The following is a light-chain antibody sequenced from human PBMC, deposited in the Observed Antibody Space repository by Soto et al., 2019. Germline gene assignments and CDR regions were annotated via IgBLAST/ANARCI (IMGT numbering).Light chain of an antibody. CDR3: TSYGSDSSHVV. CDR2: DVN. CDR1: SSDIGGYDY. J-gene: IGLJ2*01. Sequence: QSALTPPASLSGSPGQSITLSCTGTSSDIGGYDYVSWYQRHPGKAPKLIIYDVNNPPSGVSHRFSGSNSGNAASLTISGLQADDAADYYCTSYGSDSSHVVVGCGTELTVL. V-gene: IGLV2-14*01.